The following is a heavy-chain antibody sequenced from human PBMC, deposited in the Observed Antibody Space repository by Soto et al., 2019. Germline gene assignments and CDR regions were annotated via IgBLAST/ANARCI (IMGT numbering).Heavy chain of an antibody. CDR3: AKGDGFILAV. CDR1: GFTVNSNY. Sequence: GGSLRLSCAASGFTVNSNYMSWVRQAPGEGLQWVSITNTGGTTYYADSVKGRFTVSRDNSKNTLYLQMNSLRAEDTAAYYCAKGDGFILAVWGQGTTVTVSS. CDR2: TNTGGTT. V-gene: IGHV3-53*01. D-gene: IGHD1-26*01. J-gene: IGHJ6*02.